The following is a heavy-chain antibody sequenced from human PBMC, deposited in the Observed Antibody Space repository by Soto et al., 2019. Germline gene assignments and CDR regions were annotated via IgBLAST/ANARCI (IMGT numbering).Heavy chain of an antibody. CDR2: SIPIFGTA. J-gene: IGHJ6*02. D-gene: IGHD6-13*01. V-gene: IGHV1-69*01. CDR3: ARELEAAAGTRYYYYYGMDV. Sequence: QVQLVQSGAEVKKPGSSVKVSCKASGGTFSSYAISWVRQAPGQGLEWMGGSIPIFGTANYAQKCQGRDKITADESTSTAYMELSSLRSEDTAVYYCARELEAAAGTRYYYYYGMDVWGQGTKVTFSS. CDR1: GGTFSSYA.